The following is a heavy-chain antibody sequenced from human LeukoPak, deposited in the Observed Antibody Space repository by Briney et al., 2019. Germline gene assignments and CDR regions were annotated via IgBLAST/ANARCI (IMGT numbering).Heavy chain of an antibody. CDR2: IYTSGST. CDR1: GGSISSYY. CDR3: ARNWNYYGSGANYYGMDV. J-gene: IGHJ6*02. V-gene: IGHV4-4*07. Sequence: SETLSLTCTVSGGSISSYYWSWIRQPAGRGLEWIGRIYTSGSTNYNPSLKSRVTMSVDTSKNQFSLKLSSVTAADTAVYYCARNWNYYGSGANYYGMDVWGQGTTVTVSS. D-gene: IGHD3-10*01.